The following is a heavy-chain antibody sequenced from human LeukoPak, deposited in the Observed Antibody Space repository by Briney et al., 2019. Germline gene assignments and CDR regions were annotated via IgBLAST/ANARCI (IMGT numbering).Heavy chain of an antibody. CDR3: AKDDDYDFWSGYLDY. CDR2: ISGSGGST. D-gene: IGHD3-3*01. J-gene: IGHJ4*02. CDR1: GFTFSSYW. Sequence: GGSLRLSCAASGFTFSSYWMSWVRQAPGKGLEWVSAISGSGGSTYYADSVKGRFTISRDNSKNTLYLQMNSLRAEDTAVYYCAKDDDYDFWSGYLDYWGQGTLVTVSS. V-gene: IGHV3-23*01.